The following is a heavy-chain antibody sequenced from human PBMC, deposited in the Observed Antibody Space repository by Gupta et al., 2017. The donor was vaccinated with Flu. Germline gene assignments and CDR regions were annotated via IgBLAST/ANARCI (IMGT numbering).Heavy chain of an antibody. D-gene: IGHD2-2*02. J-gene: IGHJ6*02. CDR2: IWYDGSNK. Sequence: QVQLVESGGGVVQPGRSLRLPCAASGFTFSSYGMHWVRQAPGKGLEWVAVIWYDGSNKYFADSVKGRFTISRDNSKNTLFLQMNSLRAEDTAVYYCARDYCSSTSCYRGSGGMDVWGQGTTVTVSS. CDR3: ARDYCSSTSCYRGSGGMDV. CDR1: GFTFSSYG. V-gene: IGHV3-33*01.